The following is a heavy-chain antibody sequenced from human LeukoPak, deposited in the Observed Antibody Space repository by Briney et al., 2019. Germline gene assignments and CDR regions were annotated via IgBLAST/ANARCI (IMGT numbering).Heavy chain of an antibody. CDR1: GFTFSSYA. CDR2: ITDSGGDT. V-gene: IGHV3-23*01. CDR3: VKGSERSRPNYFDY. D-gene: IGHD3-3*01. J-gene: IGHJ4*02. Sequence: GGSLRLSCAASGFTFSSYAMTWVRQAPGKGLEWVSAITDSGGDTYHADSVKGRFTISRDNSKSTLYMQMDSLRVEDTAVYYCVKGSERSRPNYFDYWGQGTLVTVSS.